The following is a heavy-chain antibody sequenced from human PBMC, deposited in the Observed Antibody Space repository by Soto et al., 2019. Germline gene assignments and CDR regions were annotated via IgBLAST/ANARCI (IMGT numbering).Heavy chain of an antibody. CDR2: ISYSGSS. Sequence: PSETLSLTCTVSGGSMSSHYWTWLRQPPGKGLEWIGYISYSGSSYYNPSLKSRVTISADTSRNQFSLRLTSVIAADTAVYFCARADPDAPVGFWGQGTLVTVS. J-gene: IGHJ4*02. CDR3: ARADPDAPVGF. CDR1: GGSMSSHY. D-gene: IGHD1-26*01. V-gene: IGHV4-59*11.